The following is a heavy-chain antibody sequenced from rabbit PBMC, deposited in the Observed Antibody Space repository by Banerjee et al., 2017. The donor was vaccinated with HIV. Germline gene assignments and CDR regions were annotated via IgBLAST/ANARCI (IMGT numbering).Heavy chain of an antibody. J-gene: IGHJ4*01. V-gene: IGHV1S40*01. D-gene: IGHD4-1*01. CDR2: IYTGSGSA. CDR3: ARDLAGVIGWNFNL. Sequence: GGGLVQPGGTLTLTCKASGFDLSSNAMCWVRQAPGKGLEWIACIYTGSGSALYVSWAKGRFTISKTSSTTVTLQMTSLTAADTATYLCARDLAGVIGWNFNLWGPGTLVTVS. CDR1: GFDLSSNA.